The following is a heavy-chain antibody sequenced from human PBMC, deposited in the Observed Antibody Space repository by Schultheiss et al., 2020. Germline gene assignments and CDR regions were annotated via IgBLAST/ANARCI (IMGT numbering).Heavy chain of an antibody. D-gene: IGHD5-12*01. CDR1: GFTFNNYA. V-gene: IGHV3-23*01. Sequence: GESLKISCAASGFTFNNYAMSWVRQAPGKGLEWVSTISGSGAGTYYTNSVKGRFTISRDSSKNTLYLQMSSLRAEDTAVYYCAKGAYSGYDLVYFDYWGQGNLVTVSS. J-gene: IGHJ4*02. CDR2: ISGSGAGT. CDR3: AKGAYSGYDLVYFDY.